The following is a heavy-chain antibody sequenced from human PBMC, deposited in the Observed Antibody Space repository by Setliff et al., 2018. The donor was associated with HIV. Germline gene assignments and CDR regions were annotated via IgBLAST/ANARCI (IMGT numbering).Heavy chain of an antibody. Sequence: SETLSLTCTVSGGSINSYFWSWIRQPPGKGLEWIAYIYYTGSTNYNPSLKSRVTISLDTSKNQFSLDVNSVTAADTAVYYCARTPSRGGFDYWGQGTLVTVSS. D-gene: IGHD3-16*01. CDR3: ARTPSRGGFDY. CDR1: GGSINSYF. V-gene: IGHV4-59*01. J-gene: IGHJ4*02. CDR2: IYYTGST.